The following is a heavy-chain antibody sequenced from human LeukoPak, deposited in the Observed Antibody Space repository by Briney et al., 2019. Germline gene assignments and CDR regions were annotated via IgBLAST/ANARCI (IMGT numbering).Heavy chain of an antibody. CDR3: AREASTSSLYDY. CDR2: IYYSGST. J-gene: IGHJ4*02. CDR1: GGSLSSYY. Sequence: SETLSLTCTVSGGSLSSYYWSWIRQPPGKGLEWIGYIYYSGSTKYSPSLKSRVTISVDTSKNQFSLKLSSVTAADTAVYYCAREASTSSLYDYWGQGTLVTVSS. D-gene: IGHD2-2*01. V-gene: IGHV4-59*12.